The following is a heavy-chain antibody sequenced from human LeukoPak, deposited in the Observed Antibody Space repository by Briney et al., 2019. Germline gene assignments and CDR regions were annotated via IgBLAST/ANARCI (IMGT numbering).Heavy chain of an antibody. Sequence: GGSLTLSCAASGFTFSVYSMNWVRQAPGKGLEWVSSITTSSSDMYYADSVKGRFTISRDNAKNSLFLQMNSLRAEDTAVYYCARDWYTAERWTIYYSYYIDVWGKGTTVTVSS. V-gene: IGHV3-21*01. J-gene: IGHJ6*03. CDR3: ARDWYTAERWTIYYSYYIDV. D-gene: IGHD4-23*01. CDR1: GFTFSVYS. CDR2: ITTSSSDM.